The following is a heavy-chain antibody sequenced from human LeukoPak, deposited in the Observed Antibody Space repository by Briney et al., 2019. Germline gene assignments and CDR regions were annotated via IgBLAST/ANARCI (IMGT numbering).Heavy chain of an antibody. CDR3: ARVGYIDEGIDY. D-gene: IGHD5-24*01. CDR1: GFTFSSYA. V-gene: IGHV3-30-3*01. CDR2: ISYDGSNK. Sequence: QSGGSLRLSCAASGFTFSSYAMHWVRQAPGKGLEWVAVISYDGSNKYYADSVKGRFTISRDNSKNTLYLQMNSLRAEDTAVYYCARVGYIDEGIDYWGQGTLVTDSS. J-gene: IGHJ4*02.